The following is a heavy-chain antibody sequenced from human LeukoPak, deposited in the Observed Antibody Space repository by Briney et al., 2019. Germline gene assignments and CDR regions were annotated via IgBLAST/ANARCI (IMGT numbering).Heavy chain of an antibody. CDR1: GDSVSSNSAA. V-gene: IGHV6-1*01. Sequence: SQTLSLTCAISGDSVSSNSAAGNWIRQSPSRGLEWLVRTYYRSKWYNDYAVSVKSRITINPDTSKNQFSLQLNSVTPEDTAVYYCARGLHNYDYVWGSYRPEFDYWGQGTLVTVSS. J-gene: IGHJ4*02. CDR3: ARGLHNYDYVWGSYRPEFDY. D-gene: IGHD3-16*02. CDR2: TYYRSKWYN.